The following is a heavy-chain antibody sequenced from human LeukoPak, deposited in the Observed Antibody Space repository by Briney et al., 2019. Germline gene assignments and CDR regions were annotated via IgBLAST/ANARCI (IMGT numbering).Heavy chain of an antibody. J-gene: IGHJ4*02. CDR1: GFTFDDYA. Sequence: GRSLRLSCAASGFTFDDYAMHWVRQAPGKGLEWVSGISWNSGSIGYADSVKGRFTISRDNAKNSLYLQMNSLRAEDTALYCCAKGFRRSGGVDYWGQGTLVTVSS. CDR3: AKGFRRSGGVDY. V-gene: IGHV3-9*01. CDR2: ISWNSGSI. D-gene: IGHD6-19*01.